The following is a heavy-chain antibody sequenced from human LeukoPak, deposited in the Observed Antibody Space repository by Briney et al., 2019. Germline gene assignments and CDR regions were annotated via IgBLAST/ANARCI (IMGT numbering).Heavy chain of an antibody. J-gene: IGHJ5*02. D-gene: IGHD6-25*01. V-gene: IGHV3-30*04. CDR1: GFTFRNYA. CDR3: ARGIAAAGLDH. CDR2: ISYDGSNK. Sequence: PGRSLRLSCAAPGFTFRNYAMHWVRQAPGKGLEWVAVISYDGSNKYYADSVKGRFTISRDNSKNTLYLQMNSLRAEDTSVYYCARGIAAAGLDHWGQGTLVTVSS.